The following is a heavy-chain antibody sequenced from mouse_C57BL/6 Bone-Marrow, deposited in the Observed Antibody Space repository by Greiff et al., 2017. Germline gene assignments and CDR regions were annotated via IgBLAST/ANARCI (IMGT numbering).Heavy chain of an antibody. D-gene: IGHD2-3*01. J-gene: IGHJ2*01. CDR1: GYTFTSYG. Sequence: VQLQQSGAELARPGASVKLSCKASGYTFTSYGISWVKQRTGQGLEWIGEIYPRSGNTYYNEKFKGKATLTPDKSSSTAYMELRSLTSEDSAVYFCAREAGWLLPFDYWGQGTTLTVSS. CDR3: AREAGWLLPFDY. V-gene: IGHV1-81*01. CDR2: IYPRSGNT.